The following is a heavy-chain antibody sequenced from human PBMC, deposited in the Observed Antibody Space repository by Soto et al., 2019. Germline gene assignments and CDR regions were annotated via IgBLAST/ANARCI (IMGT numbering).Heavy chain of an antibody. CDR3: AKLTYPADSTGYYYERVSGWIDS. D-gene: IGHD3-22*01. CDR1: GFMFSSYA. CDR2: ISASGGTA. Sequence: GGSLRLSCAASGFMFSSYAMSWVRQAPGKGLEWVSSISASGGTANLADSVEGRCTISRDNSKSTLYLQMNSLRAEDTAVYYCAKLTYPADSTGYYYERVSGWIDSWGQGTLVTVSS. V-gene: IGHV3-23*01. J-gene: IGHJ5*01.